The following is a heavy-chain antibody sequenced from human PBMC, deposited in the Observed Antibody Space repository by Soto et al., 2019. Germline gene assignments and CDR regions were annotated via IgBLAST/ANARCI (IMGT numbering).Heavy chain of an antibody. CDR2: IYYSGST. CDR3: GVGVVAATHFDY. V-gene: IGHV4-31*03. J-gene: IGHJ4*02. Sequence: QVQLQESGPGLVKPSQTLSLTCTVSGGSISSGGYYWSWIRQHPGKGLEWIGYIYYSGSTYYNPFLKSRVTISVDSSKNHFSLKLSSVTAADTAVYYCGVGVVAATHFDYWGQGTLVTVSS. CDR1: GGSISSGGYY. D-gene: IGHD2-15*01.